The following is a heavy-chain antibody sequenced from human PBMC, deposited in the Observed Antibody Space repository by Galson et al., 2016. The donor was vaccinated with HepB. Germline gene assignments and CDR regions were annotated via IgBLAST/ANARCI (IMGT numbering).Heavy chain of an antibody. CDR3: VKGGWADF. D-gene: IGHD3-16*01. Sequence: SLRLSCAASGFTFSTYTMTWVRQTPGKGLEWVSHIDDSGGGTYYADSVKGRFTISRDNSENTLYLQMNSLRAEDTAIYYCVKGGWADFWGQGTLVTVSS. CDR2: IDDSGGGT. CDR1: GFTFSTYT. J-gene: IGHJ4*02. V-gene: IGHV3-23*01.